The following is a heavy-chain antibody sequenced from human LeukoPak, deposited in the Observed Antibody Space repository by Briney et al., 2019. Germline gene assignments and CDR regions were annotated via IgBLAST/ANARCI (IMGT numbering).Heavy chain of an antibody. J-gene: IGHJ3*02. CDR2: IYYSGST. Sequence: SETLSLTCTVSGGSISSSSYYWGWIRQPPGKGLEWIGSIYYSGSTYYNPSLKSRVTISVDTSKNQFSLKLSPVTAADTAVYYCARVNPGYSYGFYAFDIWGQGTMVTVSS. D-gene: IGHD5-18*01. CDR3: ARVNPGYSYGFYAFDI. V-gene: IGHV4-39*01. CDR1: GGSISSSSYY.